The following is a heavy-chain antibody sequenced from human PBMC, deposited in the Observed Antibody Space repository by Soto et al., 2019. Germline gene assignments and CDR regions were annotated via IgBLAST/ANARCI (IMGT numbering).Heavy chain of an antibody. CDR3: ARLNWGNGAFDI. CDR1: GFTFSSYD. CDR2: IGTAGDP. D-gene: IGHD3-16*01. J-gene: IGHJ3*02. Sequence: GGSLRLSCAASGFTFSSYDMHWVRQATGKGLEWVAAIGTAGDPYYPGSVKGRFTISRENAKNSLYLQMNSLRAGDTAVYYWARLNWGNGAFDIWGQGTMVTVSS. V-gene: IGHV3-13*05.